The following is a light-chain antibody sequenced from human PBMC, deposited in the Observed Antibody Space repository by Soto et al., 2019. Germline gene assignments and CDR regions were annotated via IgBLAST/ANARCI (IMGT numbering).Light chain of an antibody. Sequence: SYELTQPPSLSVAPGQTARMTCGGNNIGIKAVHWCQQRPGQAPVLVVHDDGDRPSGIPDRFSGSNSGNTATLTITRVEAGDEADYYCQVWYSGTDHPVFGGGTKLTVL. CDR3: QVWYSGTDHPV. V-gene: IGLV3-21*02. CDR2: DDG. CDR1: NIGIKA. J-gene: IGLJ3*02.